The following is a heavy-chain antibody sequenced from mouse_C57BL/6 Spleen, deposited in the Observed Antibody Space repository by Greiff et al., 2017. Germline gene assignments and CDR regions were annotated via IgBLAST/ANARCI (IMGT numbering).Heavy chain of an antibody. CDR2: LWSGGST. Sequence: VQLQQSGPGLVQPSQSLSITCTVSGFSLTSYGVHWVRQSRGKGLEGLGVLWSGGSTDYNAAFIYRLSISKDNSKSQVFFKMNSLQADDTAIYYCARNLGGAMDYWGQGTSVTVSS. CDR1: GFSLTSYG. J-gene: IGHJ4*01. V-gene: IGHV2-2*01. CDR3: ARNLGGAMDY. D-gene: IGHD4-1*01.